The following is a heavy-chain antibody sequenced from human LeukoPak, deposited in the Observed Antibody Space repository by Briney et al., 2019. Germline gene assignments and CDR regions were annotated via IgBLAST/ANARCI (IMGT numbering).Heavy chain of an antibody. CDR3: NTGVDP. CDR1: GFTFSTAW. Sequence: GGSLRLSCVASGFTFSTAWISWVRQAPGKGLEWVGRIKSNTDEGTTDYAPPVRGRFTISRDDSKNTVYLQMNNLKIEDTGIYYCNTGVDPWGQGTLVTVSS. V-gene: IGHV3-15*01. J-gene: IGHJ5*02. CDR2: IKSNTDEGTT.